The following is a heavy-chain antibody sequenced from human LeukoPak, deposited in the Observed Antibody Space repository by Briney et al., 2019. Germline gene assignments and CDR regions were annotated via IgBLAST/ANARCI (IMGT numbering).Heavy chain of an antibody. Sequence: SGPALLKPTQTLTLTCTFSGFSLGTSGMCVSWIRQPPGKALEWLALLDWDDDKYYRTSLKTRLTISKDTSKNQVVLTMTNMEAVDTATYYCARYLYGDSASYFDSWGQGDLVIVS. CDR2: LDWDDDK. D-gene: IGHD4-17*01. CDR1: GFSLGTSGMC. J-gene: IGHJ4*02. CDR3: ARYLYGDSASYFDS. V-gene: IGHV2-70*01.